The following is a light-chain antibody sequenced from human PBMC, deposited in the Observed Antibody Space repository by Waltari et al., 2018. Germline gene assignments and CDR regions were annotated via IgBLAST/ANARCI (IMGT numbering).Light chain of an antibody. CDR1: SSDVGGYTY. Sequence: QSALTQPPSASGSPGPSVTISCPGTSSDVGGYTYVPWYQFHPGQAPQLLIYEVFKRPPGVPDRFPGSKSGNTASLIVSGLQAEDEAEYYCSSYAGNNFVVFGGGTK. CDR3: SSYAGNNFVV. CDR2: EVF. V-gene: IGLV2-8*01. J-gene: IGLJ2*01.